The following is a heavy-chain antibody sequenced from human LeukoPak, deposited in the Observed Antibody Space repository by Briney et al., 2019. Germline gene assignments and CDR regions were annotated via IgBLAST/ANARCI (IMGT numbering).Heavy chain of an antibody. CDR3: ARDLNPVTPGMGVEYFYGMDV. J-gene: IGHJ6*02. D-gene: IGHD4-17*01. CDR2: ISSSGDST. Sequence: GGSLRLSCAASGFTFSSYAMNWVRQAPGKGLEWVSTISSSGDSTDYADSGKGRFTISRDNSKNTLYMQMNSLTAEDTAVYYCARDLNPVTPGMGVEYFYGMDVWGQGTTVTVSS. CDR1: GFTFSSYA. V-gene: IGHV3-23*01.